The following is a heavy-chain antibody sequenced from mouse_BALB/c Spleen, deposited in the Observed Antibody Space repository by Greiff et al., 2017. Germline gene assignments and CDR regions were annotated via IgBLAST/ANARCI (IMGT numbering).Heavy chain of an antibody. D-gene: IGHD2-3*01. CDR1: GFSLTGYG. J-gene: IGHJ2*01. CDR2: IWGDGST. CDR3: ARSDGYFLPFDY. V-gene: IGHV2-6-7*01. Sequence: VQLKESGPGLVAPSQSLSITCTVSGFSLTGYGVNWVRQPPGKGLEWLGMIWGDGSTDYNSALKSRLSISKDNSKSQVFLKMNSLQTDDTTRYYCARSDGYFLPFDYWGQGTTLTVSS.